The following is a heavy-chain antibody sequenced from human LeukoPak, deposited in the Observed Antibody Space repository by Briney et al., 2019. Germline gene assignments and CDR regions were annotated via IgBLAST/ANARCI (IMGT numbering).Heavy chain of an antibody. CDR2: INHSGST. CDR1: GGSFSGYY. CDR3: ARGYDFWSEGWFDP. D-gene: IGHD3-3*01. V-gene: IGHV4-34*01. J-gene: IGHJ5*02. Sequence: SETLSLTCAVYGGSFSGYYWSWIRQPPGKGLEWIGEINHSGSTNYNPSLKSRVTISVDTSKNQFSLKLSSVTAADTAVYYCARGYDFWSEGWFDPWGQGTLVIVSS.